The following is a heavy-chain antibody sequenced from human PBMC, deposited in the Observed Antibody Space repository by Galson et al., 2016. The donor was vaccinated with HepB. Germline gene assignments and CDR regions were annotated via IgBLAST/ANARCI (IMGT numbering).Heavy chain of an antibody. Sequence: SLRLSCAASGFTSSNYAMSWVRQAPGKGLEWVSGISGRDGRTYYADSVKGRFTISRDNSKNTLYLQINSLRAEDTAVYYCAKGEVWGSRYFYGVDVWGQGTTVTVSS. CDR1: GFTSSNYA. CDR2: ISGRDGRT. V-gene: IGHV3-23*01. D-gene: IGHD7-27*01. J-gene: IGHJ6*02. CDR3: AKGEVWGSRYFYGVDV.